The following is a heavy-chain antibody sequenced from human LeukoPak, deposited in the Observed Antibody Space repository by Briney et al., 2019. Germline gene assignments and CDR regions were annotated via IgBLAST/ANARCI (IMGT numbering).Heavy chain of an antibody. Sequence: PGGSLRLSCAASGFSFSSYAMYWVRQAPGKGLEWVAFISYDGSDKYYADSVKGRFTFSRDNSKNTVYLQMNSLRAEDTAVYYCARDANWGFDAFDIWGQGTMVTVSS. J-gene: IGHJ3*02. CDR3: ARDANWGFDAFDI. CDR1: GFSFSSYA. D-gene: IGHD7-27*01. V-gene: IGHV3-30-3*01. CDR2: ISYDGSDK.